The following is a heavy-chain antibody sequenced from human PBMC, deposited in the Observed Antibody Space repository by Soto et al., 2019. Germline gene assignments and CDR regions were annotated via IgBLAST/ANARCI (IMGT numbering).Heavy chain of an antibody. CDR1: GYTFTGYY. CDR3: ARGAISLEWLVYEVADYYGRDV. CDR2: INPNSGGT. V-gene: IGHV1-2*04. D-gene: IGHD3-3*01. Sequence: QVQLVQSGAAVKKPGASVKVSCKASGYTFTGYYMHWVRQAPGQGLEWMGWINPNSGGTNYAQKFQGWVTMTRDTSISTAYMELSRRRSDDTAVYYGARGAISLEWLVYEVADYYGRDVWGQGTTVTVSS. J-gene: IGHJ6*02.